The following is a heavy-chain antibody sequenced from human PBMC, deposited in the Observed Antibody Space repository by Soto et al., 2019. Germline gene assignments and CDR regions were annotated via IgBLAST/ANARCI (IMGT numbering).Heavy chain of an antibody. Sequence: EVQLLESGGGLVQPGGSLRLSCAASGFTFSNYAMSWVRQAPGKGLEWVSTISGSGGRTNYADPVKGRFTISRDDSKNKLYLQMKSLRVEDTAIYYCAKKWRPSYSSSWTEVWFDPWGQGTLVIVSS. CDR3: AKKWRPSYSSSWTEVWFDP. V-gene: IGHV3-23*01. CDR2: ISGSGGRT. J-gene: IGHJ5*02. D-gene: IGHD6-13*01. CDR1: GFTFSNYA.